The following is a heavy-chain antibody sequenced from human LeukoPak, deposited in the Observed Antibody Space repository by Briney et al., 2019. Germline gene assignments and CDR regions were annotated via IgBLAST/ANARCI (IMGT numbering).Heavy chain of an antibody. CDR2: IYSGGST. J-gene: IGHJ4*02. CDR1: GFTVSSNY. CDR3: AKGDIVVVPAVPDY. Sequence: PGGSLRLSCAASGFTVSSNYMSWVRQAPGKGLEWVSVIYSGGSTYYADSVKGRFTISRDNSKNTLYLQMNSLRAEDTAVYYCAKGDIVVVPAVPDYWGQGTLVTVSS. D-gene: IGHD2-2*01. V-gene: IGHV3-53*05.